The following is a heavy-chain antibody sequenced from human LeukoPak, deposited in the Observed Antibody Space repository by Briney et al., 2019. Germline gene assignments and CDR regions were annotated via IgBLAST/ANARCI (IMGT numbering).Heavy chain of an antibody. CDR1: GGSISSGSYD. J-gene: IGHJ4*02. V-gene: IGHV4-39*07. Sequence: TSETLSLTCTVSGGSISSGSYDWGWIRQPPWKELEWIGTIDYRGSTYHNPSLKSRVTISVDMSKNQFSLQLTSVTAADTAVYYCASGVSISWSSAAFQPFDSWGQGTLVTVSS. D-gene: IGHD6-13*01. CDR2: IDYRGST. CDR3: ASGVSISWSSAAFQPFDS.